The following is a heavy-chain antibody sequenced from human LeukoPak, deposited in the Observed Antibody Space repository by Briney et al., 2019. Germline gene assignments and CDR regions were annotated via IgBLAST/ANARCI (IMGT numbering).Heavy chain of an antibody. CDR2: INPNSGGT. D-gene: IGHD2-21*02. Sequence: GASVKVSCKASGYTFTGYYMHWVRQAPGQGLEWMGWINPNSGGTNYAQKFQGRVTMTRDTSISTAYMELSRLRSDDTAVYYCARVEHIVMVTAITQTPYGMDVWGQGTTVTVSS. V-gene: IGHV1-2*02. CDR1: GYTFTGYY. J-gene: IGHJ6*02. CDR3: ARVEHIVMVTAITQTPYGMDV.